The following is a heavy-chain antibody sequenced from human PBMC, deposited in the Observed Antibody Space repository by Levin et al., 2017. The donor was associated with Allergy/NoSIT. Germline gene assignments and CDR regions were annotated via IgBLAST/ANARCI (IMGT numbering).Heavy chain of an antibody. V-gene: IGHV3-7*05. Sequence: GGSLRLSCAASGFNFRSFWMGWVRQAPGKGLEWVANIKQDGSEEYYVDSVRGRFTIPRDNFKNSLYLQMNSLRADDTALYFCARIPGSSSCDFDLWGQGTLVTVSS. CDR1: GFNFRSFW. CDR2: IKQDGSEE. CDR3: ARIPGSSSCDFDL. D-gene: IGHD6-13*01. J-gene: IGHJ4*02.